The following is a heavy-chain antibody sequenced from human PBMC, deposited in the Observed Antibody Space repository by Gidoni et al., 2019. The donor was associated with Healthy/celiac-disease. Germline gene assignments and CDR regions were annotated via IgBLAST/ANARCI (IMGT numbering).Heavy chain of an antibody. Sequence: QVQLVQSGAEVKKPGASVKVSCKASGHTFPSYYMHWVRQAPGQGLEWMGIINPSGGSTSYAQKFQGRVTMTRDTSTSTVYMELSSLRSEDTAVYYCARDRYDSSGYYYPADYWGQGTLVTVSS. D-gene: IGHD3-22*01. CDR2: INPSGGST. J-gene: IGHJ4*02. V-gene: IGHV1-46*01. CDR3: ARDRYDSSGYYYPADY. CDR1: GHTFPSYY.